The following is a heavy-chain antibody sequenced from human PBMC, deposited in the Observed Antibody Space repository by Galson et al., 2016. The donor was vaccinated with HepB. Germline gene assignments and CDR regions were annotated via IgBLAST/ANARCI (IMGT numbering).Heavy chain of an antibody. CDR3: AKGLSGSYYIGD. CDR2: ISDTGGNT. Sequence: SLRLSCAASGFTFSYCTMAWVRRTPEKGLEWVSAISDTGGNTNYADSVKGRFTISRDNSKNTLYLQMNSLRAEDTALYYCAKGLSGSYYIGDWGQGTLVTVSS. D-gene: IGHD3-22*01. J-gene: IGHJ4*02. CDR1: GFTFSYCT. V-gene: IGHV3-23*01.